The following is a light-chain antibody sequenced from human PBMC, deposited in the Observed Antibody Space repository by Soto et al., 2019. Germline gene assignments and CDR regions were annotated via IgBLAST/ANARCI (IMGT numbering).Light chain of an antibody. V-gene: IGLV2-11*01. CDR1: SSDVGGYNY. CDR3: CSYAGNYTWV. CDR2: DVS. J-gene: IGLJ3*02. Sequence: QSALTQPRSVSGSPGQSVTISCTGTSSDVGGYNYVSWYQHHPGKAPKLMIYDVSKRPSGVPDRFSGSKSGNTASLIISGLQAEDEADYYCCSYAGNYTWVFGGGTKLTVL.